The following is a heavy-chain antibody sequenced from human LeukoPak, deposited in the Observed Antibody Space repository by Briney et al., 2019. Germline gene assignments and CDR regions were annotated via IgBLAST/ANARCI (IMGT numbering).Heavy chain of an antibody. CDR1: GFTFSIYA. CDR3: ARDGWKLNYFDS. V-gene: IGHV3-23*01. J-gene: IGHJ4*02. D-gene: IGHD4-23*01. Sequence: GGSLRLSCAASGFTFSIYAMGWVRQAPGKGLEWVSVISGGGDSTYYADSVKGRFTISRDISENTLYLQMNSLRAEDTAVYYCARDGWKLNYFDSWGRGTLVTVSS. CDR2: ISGGGDST.